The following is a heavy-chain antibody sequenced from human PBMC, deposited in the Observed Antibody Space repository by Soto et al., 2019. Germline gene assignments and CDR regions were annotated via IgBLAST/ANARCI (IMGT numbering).Heavy chain of an antibody. Sequence: QVQLVQSRAEVKKPGASVKVSCKASGYTFTGYYMHWVRQAPGQGLEWMGWINPNSGGTNYAQKFQGWVTMTRDTSISTAYMELSRLRSDDTAVYYCARGVITFGGVIVDYWYFDLWGRGTLVTVSS. CDR2: INPNSGGT. CDR3: ARGVITFGGVIVDYWYFDL. D-gene: IGHD3-16*02. V-gene: IGHV1-2*04. CDR1: GYTFTGYY. J-gene: IGHJ2*01.